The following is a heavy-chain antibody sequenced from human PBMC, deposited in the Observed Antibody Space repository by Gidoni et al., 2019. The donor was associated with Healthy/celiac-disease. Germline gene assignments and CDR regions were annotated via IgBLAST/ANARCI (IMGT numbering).Heavy chain of an antibody. Sequence: EVQLLESGGGLLQPGGSLRLSCAASGFTFSRYALSWVRQAPGKGLVWVAAISGSGGSTYYADSGKGRFTISRDNSKNTLYLQMNSLRAEDTAVYYCAKGYSSGWYGDYYYYGMDVWGQGTTVTVSS. CDR3: AKGYSSGWYGDYYYYGMDV. J-gene: IGHJ6*02. D-gene: IGHD6-19*01. CDR2: ISGSGGST. CDR1: GFTFSRYA. V-gene: IGHV3-23*01.